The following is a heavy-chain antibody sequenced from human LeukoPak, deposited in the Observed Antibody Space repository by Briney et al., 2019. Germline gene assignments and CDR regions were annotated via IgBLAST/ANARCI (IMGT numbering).Heavy chain of an antibody. CDR3: AKSGIAAREVGNWFDP. Sequence: EWGSAISGRGGRTYYADSVKGRFTISRDNFKNTLYLQMNSLRAEDTAVYYCAKSGIAAREVGNWFDPWGQGTLVTVSS. CDR2: ISGRGGRT. V-gene: IGHV3-23*01. D-gene: IGHD6-6*01. J-gene: IGHJ5*02.